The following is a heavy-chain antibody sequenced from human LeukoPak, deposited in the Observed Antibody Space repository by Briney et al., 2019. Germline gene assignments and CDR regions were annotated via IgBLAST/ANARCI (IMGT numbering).Heavy chain of an antibody. Sequence: GGSLRLSCTSSGFTFGDYAMSWVRQAPGKGLEWVGFIRSKPYGGTTDYAASVKGRFTISRDDSKSIAYLQMNSLKTEDTAVYYCTRGNRGSYYDYYYYMDVWGKGTTVTVSS. CDR2: IRSKPYGGTT. CDR1: GFTFGDYA. D-gene: IGHD1-26*01. J-gene: IGHJ6*03. V-gene: IGHV3-49*04. CDR3: TRGNRGSYYDYYYYMDV.